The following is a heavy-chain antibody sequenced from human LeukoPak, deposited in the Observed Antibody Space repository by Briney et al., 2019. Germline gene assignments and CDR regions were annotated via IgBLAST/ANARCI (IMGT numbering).Heavy chain of an antibody. V-gene: IGHV3-23*01. CDR2: ISGSGGST. Sequence: GGSLRLSCAASGFTFSTFWMSWVRQAPGKGLEWVSAISGSGGSTYYADSVKGRFTISRDNSKNTLYLQMNSLRAEDTAVYYCAKVKGYDILTGYEPYGMDVWGQGTTVTVSS. CDR3: AKVKGYDILTGYEPYGMDV. D-gene: IGHD3-9*01. CDR1: GFTFSTFW. J-gene: IGHJ6*02.